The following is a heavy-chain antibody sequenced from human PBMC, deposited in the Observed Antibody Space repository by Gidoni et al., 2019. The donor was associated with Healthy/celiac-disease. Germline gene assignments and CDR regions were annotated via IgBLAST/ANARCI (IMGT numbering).Heavy chain of an antibody. CDR1: GGSISSSSYY. Sequence: QLQLQESGPGLVKPSETLSLTCTVSGGSISSSSYYWGWIRQPPGKGLEWIGSIYYSGSTYYNPSLKSRVTISVDTSKNQFSLKLSSVTAADTAVYYCARYCGGDCYPTPAFDYWGQGTLVTVSS. V-gene: IGHV4-39*01. CDR2: IYYSGST. D-gene: IGHD2-21*02. J-gene: IGHJ4*02. CDR3: ARYCGGDCYPTPAFDY.